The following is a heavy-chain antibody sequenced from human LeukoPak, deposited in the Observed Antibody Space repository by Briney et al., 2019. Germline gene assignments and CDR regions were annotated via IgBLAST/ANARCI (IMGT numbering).Heavy chain of an antibody. CDR3: ARHHPVSRLLPKGGFDY. Sequence: SETLSLTCTVSGGSISSSSYYWGWIRQPPGKVLEWLGSIYYSGSTYYNPSLKSRVTISVDTSKNQFSLKLSSVTAADTAVYYCARHHPVSRLLPKGGFDYWGQGTLVTVSS. V-gene: IGHV4-39*01. J-gene: IGHJ4*02. CDR1: GGSISSSSYY. CDR2: IYYSGST. D-gene: IGHD3-22*01.